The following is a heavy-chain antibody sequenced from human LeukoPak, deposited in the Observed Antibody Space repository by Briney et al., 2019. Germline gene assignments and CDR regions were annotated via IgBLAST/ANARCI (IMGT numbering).Heavy chain of an antibody. CDR2: MNPNSGNT. CDR3: ARPGNSSFDY. CDR1: GYTFTSYD. V-gene: IGHV1-8*01. D-gene: IGHD6-6*01. Sequence: ASVKVSCKASGYTFTSYDTNWVRQATGQGLEWMGWMNPNSGNTGYTQKFRGRVTMTRDTSTNTAFLQLSSLTSDDTAVYYCARPGNSSFDYWGQGTLDTVSS. J-gene: IGHJ4*02.